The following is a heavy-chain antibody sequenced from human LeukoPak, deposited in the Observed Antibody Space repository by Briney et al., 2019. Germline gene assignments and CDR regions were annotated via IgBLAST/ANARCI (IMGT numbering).Heavy chain of an antibody. CDR2: ISSTGGTT. CDR1: EFTFSNYN. J-gene: IGHJ6*03. Sequence: PGGSLRLSCEASEFTFSNYNMSWVRQAPGKGLEWVSAISSTGGTTYYADSVKGRFTISRDNSKNTLYLQMNSLRAEDTAIYYCAKNGDRGAYCSGGSCYPYYYYYMDVWGKGTTVTISS. D-gene: IGHD2-15*01. V-gene: IGHV3-23*01. CDR3: AKNGDRGAYCSGGSCYPYYYYYMDV.